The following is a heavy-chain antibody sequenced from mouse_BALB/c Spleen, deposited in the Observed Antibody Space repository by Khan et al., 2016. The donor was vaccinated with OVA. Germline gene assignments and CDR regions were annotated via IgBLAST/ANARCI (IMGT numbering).Heavy chain of an antibody. CDR1: GFTFSTYA. V-gene: IGHV5-9-3*01. CDR3: ARHNYGPFAY. CDR2: ISSGGDYT. D-gene: IGHD1-1*01. Sequence: EVELVESGGGLVKPGGPLKLSCAASGFTFSTYAMSWVRQTPEKRLEWVATISSGGDYTYYLGSVKGRFTISRDNAKTLYLQMSSLRSEDTAMYYCARHNYGPFAYWGRGTLVTVSA. J-gene: IGHJ3*01.